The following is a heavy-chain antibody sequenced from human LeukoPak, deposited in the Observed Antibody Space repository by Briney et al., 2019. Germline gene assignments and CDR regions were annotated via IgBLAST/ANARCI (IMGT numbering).Heavy chain of an antibody. CDR2: IYHGGSDT. CDR3: ARRFGELSFDY. V-gene: IGHV5-51*01. J-gene: IGHJ4*02. D-gene: IGHD3-16*02. Sequence: GESLEISCKGSGYNFTRYWLGWVRPMPGKGLEWMGIIYHGGSDTRYRPSVQGQVTISADKSISTAYLQWSSLKASDTAMYYCARRFGELSFDYWGQGTLVTVSS. CDR1: GYNFTRYW.